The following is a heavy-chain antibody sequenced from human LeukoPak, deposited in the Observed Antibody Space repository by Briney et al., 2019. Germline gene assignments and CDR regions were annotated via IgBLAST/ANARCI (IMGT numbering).Heavy chain of an antibody. Sequence: SETLSLTCTVSGGSISTYYWSWIRQPPGKGLEWIGFIYYTGSTNYNPSLKSRVTISVDTSENQFSLKLSSVTAADTAVYYCARTYCSGGGCYSGSPYYYYYYGMDVWGQGTTVTVSS. V-gene: IGHV4-59*01. CDR3: ARTYCSGGGCYSGSPYYYYYYGMDV. D-gene: IGHD2-15*01. J-gene: IGHJ6*02. CDR1: GGSISTYY. CDR2: IYYTGST.